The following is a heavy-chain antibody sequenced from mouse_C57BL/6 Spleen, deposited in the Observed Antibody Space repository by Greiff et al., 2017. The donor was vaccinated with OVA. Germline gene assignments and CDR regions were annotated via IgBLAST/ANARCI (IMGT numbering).Heavy chain of an antibody. CDR1: GFTFSDYY. D-gene: IGHD2-3*01. CDR2: INYDGSST. V-gene: IGHV5-16*01. CDR3: ARDRGVDGYYGYFDV. J-gene: IGHJ1*03. Sequence: DVKLVESEGGLVQPGSSMKLSCTASGFTFSDYYMAWVRQVPEKGLEWVANINYDGSSTYYLDSLKSRFIISRDNAKNILYLQMSSLKSEDTATYYCARDRGVDGYYGYFDVWGTGTTVTVSS.